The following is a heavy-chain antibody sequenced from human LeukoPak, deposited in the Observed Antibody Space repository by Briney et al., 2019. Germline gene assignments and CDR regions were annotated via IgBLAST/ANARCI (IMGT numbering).Heavy chain of an antibody. J-gene: IGHJ4*02. V-gene: IGHV1-8*01. D-gene: IGHD4-17*01. CDR2: MNPNSGNT. Sequence: ASVKVSCKASGYTFTSYDINWVRQATGQGLEWMGWMNPNSGNTGYAQKFQGRVTMTRNTSISTAYMELNSLRAEDTAVYYCARESGDYVLFDYWGQGTLVTVSS. CDR1: GYTFTSYD. CDR3: ARESGDYVLFDY.